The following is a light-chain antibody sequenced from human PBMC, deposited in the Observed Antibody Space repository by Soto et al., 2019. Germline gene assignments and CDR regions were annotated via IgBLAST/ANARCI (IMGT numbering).Light chain of an antibody. J-gene: IGKJ2*01. CDR2: GAS. CDR1: PSVGSN. CDR3: QQYNHWPS. V-gene: IGKV3-15*01. Sequence: EIVMTQSPATLSVSPGESATLSCRASPSVGSNLAWYQQKPGQSPRLLMYGASTRATGIPARFSGGGSGTEFTLTIGSLQSEDLAVYFCQQYNHWPSFGQGTKL.